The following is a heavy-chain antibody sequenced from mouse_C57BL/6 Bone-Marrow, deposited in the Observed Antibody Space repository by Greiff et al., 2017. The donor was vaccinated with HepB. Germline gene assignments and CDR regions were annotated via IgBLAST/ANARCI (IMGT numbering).Heavy chain of an antibody. J-gene: IGHJ2*01. D-gene: IGHD1-1*01. CDR3: ARGGFITTVVAKGY. CDR2: ISSGGSYT. Sequence: DVKLVESGGDLVKPGGSLKLSCAASGFTFSSYGMSWVRQTPDKRLEWVATISSGGSYTYYPDSVKGRFTISRDNAKNTLYLQMSSLKSEDTAMYYCARGGFITTVVAKGYWGQGTTLTVSS. V-gene: IGHV5-6*02. CDR1: GFTFSSYG.